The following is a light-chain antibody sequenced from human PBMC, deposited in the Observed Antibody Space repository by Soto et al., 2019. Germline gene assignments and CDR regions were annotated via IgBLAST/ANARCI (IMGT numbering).Light chain of an antibody. CDR2: DAS. CDR3: QQRLNWPPG. CDR1: QTVSSN. J-gene: IGKJ1*01. Sequence: EIVMTQSPATLSVSPGERATLSFRSSQTVSSNLAWYQQRPGQAPRLLIYDASNRATGVPARFSGSRSGTDFTLTISDLEPADFGLYYCQQRLNWPPGFGQGTKVDIK. V-gene: IGKV3-11*01.